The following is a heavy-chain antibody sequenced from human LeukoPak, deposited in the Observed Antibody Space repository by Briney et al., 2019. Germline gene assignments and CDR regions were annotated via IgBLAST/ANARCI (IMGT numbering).Heavy chain of an antibody. J-gene: IGHJ4*02. V-gene: IGHV4-30-4*01. CDR2: IYYSGGT. CDR1: GGSISSGDYY. Sequence: PSETLSLTCTVSGGSISSGDYYWSWIRQPPGKGLEWIGYIYYSGGTYYNPSLKSRVTISVDRSKNQFSLKLSSVTAADTAVYYCARSGYSYGLDYWGQGTLVTVSS. D-gene: IGHD5-18*01. CDR3: ARSGYSYGLDY.